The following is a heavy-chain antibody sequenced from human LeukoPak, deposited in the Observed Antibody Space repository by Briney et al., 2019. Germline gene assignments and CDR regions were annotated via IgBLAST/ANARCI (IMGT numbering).Heavy chain of an antibody. D-gene: IGHD3-22*01. CDR1: GYTFTSYA. V-gene: IGHV7-4-1*02. CDR3: ARFGGSHYDSSGYSSFDY. CDR2: INTNTGNP. J-gene: IGHJ4*02. Sequence: ASVKVSCKASGYTFTSYAMNWVRQAPGQGLEWMGWINTNTGNPTYAQGFTGRFVFSLDTSVSTAYLQISSLKAEDTAVYYCARFGGSHYDSSGYSSFDYWGQGTLVTVSS.